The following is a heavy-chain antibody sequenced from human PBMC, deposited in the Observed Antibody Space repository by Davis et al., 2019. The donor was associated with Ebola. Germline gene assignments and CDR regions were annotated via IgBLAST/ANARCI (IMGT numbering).Heavy chain of an antibody. CDR3: ARRDGSSGWYNYYGMDV. Sequence: MPSETLSLTCTVSGGSISSYYWSWIRQPPGKGLEWIGYIYCSGSTNYNPSLKSRVTISVDTFKNQFSLKLSSVTAADTAVYYCARRDGSSGWYNYYGMDVWGQGTTVTVSS. D-gene: IGHD6-19*01. V-gene: IGHV4-59*01. J-gene: IGHJ6*02. CDR1: GGSISSYY. CDR2: IYCSGST.